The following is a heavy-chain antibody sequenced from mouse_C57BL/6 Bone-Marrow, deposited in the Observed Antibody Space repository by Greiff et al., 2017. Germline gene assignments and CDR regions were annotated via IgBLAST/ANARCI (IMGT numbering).Heavy chain of an antibody. V-gene: IGHV1-55*01. CDR1: GYTFTSYW. J-gene: IGHJ2*01. CDR2: IYPTSGRT. CDR3: ARTGPLGRSFDY. Sequence: VQLQQPGAELVKPGASVKMSCKASGYTFTSYWITWVKQRPGQGLEWIGDIYPTSGRTNYNEKFKSTAILTVDTSSNTAYMQLSSLTSGDAAVFYCARTGPLGRSFDYWGQGTTLTVSS. D-gene: IGHD4-1*01.